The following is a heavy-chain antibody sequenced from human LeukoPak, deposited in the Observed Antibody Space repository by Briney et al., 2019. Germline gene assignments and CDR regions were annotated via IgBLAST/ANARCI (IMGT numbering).Heavy chain of an antibody. CDR3: ARHGGAFTFDY. V-gene: IGHV4-59*08. J-gene: IGHJ4*02. CDR1: GGSISSYY. D-gene: IGHD2-15*01. Sequence: PSETLSLTCTISGGSISSYYWSWIRQPPGKGLEWIGYVYYRGTTNYNPSLKGRVTISIDTSKTQFSLKLSSVSAADTAVYYCARHGGAFTFDYWGQGTLVTVSS. CDR2: VYYRGTT.